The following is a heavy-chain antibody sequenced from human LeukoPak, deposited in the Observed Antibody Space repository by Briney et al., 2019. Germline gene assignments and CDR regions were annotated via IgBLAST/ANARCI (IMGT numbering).Heavy chain of an antibody. CDR3: ARPNRPYYYDSSHDY. Sequence: ASVKVSCKASGGTFSSYAISWVRQAPGQGLEWMGRIIPILGIANYAQKFQGRVTITADKSTSTAYMELSSLRSEDTAVYYCARPNRPYYYDSSHDYWGQGTLVTVSS. D-gene: IGHD3-22*01. CDR1: GGTFSSYA. V-gene: IGHV1-69*04. CDR2: IIPILGIA. J-gene: IGHJ4*02.